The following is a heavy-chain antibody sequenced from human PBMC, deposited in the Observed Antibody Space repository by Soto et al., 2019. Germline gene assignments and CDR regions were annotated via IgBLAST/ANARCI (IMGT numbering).Heavy chain of an antibody. V-gene: IGHV3-7*01. CDR3: ARHGRYCTSTNCPFDY. Sequence: GGSLRLSCAASGFTFSHYWMSRVRQAPGKGLEWVANIKRDGSEKYSVDSVKGRFTISRDNAKDSVHLQMNSLRAEDTAVYYCARHGRYCTSTNCPFDYWGQGTLVTVSS. CDR1: GFTFSHYW. J-gene: IGHJ4*02. D-gene: IGHD2-2*01. CDR2: IKRDGSEK.